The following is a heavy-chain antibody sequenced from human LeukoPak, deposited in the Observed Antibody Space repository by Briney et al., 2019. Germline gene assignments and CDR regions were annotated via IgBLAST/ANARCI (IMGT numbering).Heavy chain of an antibody. V-gene: IGHV3-23*01. CDR1: GFTFSSFA. CDR2: ISGSGDST. D-gene: IGHD2-15*01. CDR3: AKDLLSGGNCYSIFHY. J-gene: IGHJ4*02. Sequence: GGSLRLSCAASGFTFSSFAMSWVREAPGKGLEWVSGISGSGDSTYYADSVKGRFTISRDNSKNTLYLQMNSLRAEDTAVYYCAKDLLSGGNCYSIFHYWGQGTLVNVSS.